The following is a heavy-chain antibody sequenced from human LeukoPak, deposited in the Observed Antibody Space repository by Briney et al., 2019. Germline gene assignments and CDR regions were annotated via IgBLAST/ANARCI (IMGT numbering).Heavy chain of an antibody. CDR2: ISAYNGNT. CDR3: ARVDRHGSGSYSYDRWAFDI. Sequence: RWASVKVSCKASGYTYTSYYMHWVRQAPGQGLEWMGWISAYNGNTNYAQKLQGRVTMTTDTSTSTAYMELRSLRSDDTAVYYCARVDRHGSGSYSYDRWAFDIWGQGTMVTVSS. CDR1: GYTYTSYY. J-gene: IGHJ3*02. D-gene: IGHD3-10*01. V-gene: IGHV1-18*04.